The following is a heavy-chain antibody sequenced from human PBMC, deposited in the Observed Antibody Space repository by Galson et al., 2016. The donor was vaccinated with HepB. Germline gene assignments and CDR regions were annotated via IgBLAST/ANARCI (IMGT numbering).Heavy chain of an antibody. CDR2: INPNSGGT. CDR3: ARGMGVGVLYRPDY. V-gene: IGHV1-46*03. D-gene: IGHD3-16*01. CDR1: GYTFTSFY. J-gene: IGHJ4*02. Sequence: SVKVSCKASGYTFTSFYIHWARQAPGQGLEWMGSINPNSGGTDYAQEFQGRVSMTRDTSTNAFYMKLSSLRSEDTAIYFCARGMGVGVLYRPDYWGQGTLVTVSS.